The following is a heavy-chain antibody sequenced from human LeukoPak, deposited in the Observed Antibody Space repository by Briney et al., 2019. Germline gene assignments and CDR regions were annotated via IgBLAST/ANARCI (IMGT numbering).Heavy chain of an antibody. D-gene: IGHD2-2*01. CDR3: TAPVVQPAAVDY. CDR2: IRSKAYGGTT. CDR1: GFTFGDYA. J-gene: IGHJ4*02. V-gene: IGHV3-49*04. Sequence: PGGSLRLSCTASGFTFGDYAMSWVRQAPGKGLEWVGFIRSKAYGGTTEYAASVKGRFTISRDDSKSIAYLQMNSLKTDDTAVYYCTAPVVQPAAVDYWGQGTLVTVSS.